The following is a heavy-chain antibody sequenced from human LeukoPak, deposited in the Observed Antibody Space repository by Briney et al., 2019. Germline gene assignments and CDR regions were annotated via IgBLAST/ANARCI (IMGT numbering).Heavy chain of an antibody. Sequence: GGSLRLSCAASGFTFSSYSMNWVRQAPGKGLEWVSYISSSSSTIYYADSVKGRFTISRDNAKNSLYLQMNSLRAEDTAVYYCARTYGSGSYYPDWFDPWGQGTLVTVSS. D-gene: IGHD3-10*01. J-gene: IGHJ5*02. CDR2: ISSSSSTI. CDR1: GFTFSSYS. CDR3: ARTYGSGSYYPDWFDP. V-gene: IGHV3-48*01.